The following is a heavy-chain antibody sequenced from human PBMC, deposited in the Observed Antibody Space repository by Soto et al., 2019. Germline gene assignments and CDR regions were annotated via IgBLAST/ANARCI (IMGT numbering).Heavy chain of an antibody. Sequence: SETLSLTCTVSSGSISSTIYSWDWIRQPPGKGLEWIGSIFYSGSTYYNPSLKSRVTISVDMSKNQFSLTLTSVTAADTAVYYCAKDQLPSRYFDYWGQGTLVTVSS. CDR3: AKDQLPSRYFDY. D-gene: IGHD2-21*01. CDR1: SGSISSTIYS. V-gene: IGHV4-39*02. CDR2: IFYSGST. J-gene: IGHJ4*02.